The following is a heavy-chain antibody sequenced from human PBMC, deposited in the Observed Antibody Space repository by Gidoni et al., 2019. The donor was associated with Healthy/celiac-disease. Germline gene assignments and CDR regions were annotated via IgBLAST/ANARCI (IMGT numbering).Heavy chain of an antibody. CDR1: GFTFSSYW. CDR3: ARESSSGSYYIDY. D-gene: IGHD3-10*01. J-gene: IGHJ4*02. CDR2: IKQDGSEK. Sequence: CAAPGFTFSSYWMSWVRQAPGKGLGWVANIKQDGSEKYYVDSVKGRFTISRDNAKNSLYLQMNSLRAEDTAVYYCARESSSGSYYIDYWGQGTLVTVSS. V-gene: IGHV3-7*01.